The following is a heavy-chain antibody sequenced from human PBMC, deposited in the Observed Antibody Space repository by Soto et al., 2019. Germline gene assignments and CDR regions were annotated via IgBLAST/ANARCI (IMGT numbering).Heavy chain of an antibody. Sequence: QVQLVQSGAEVKKPGSSVKVSCKASGGTFSSYAISWVRQAPGQGLEWMGGIIPIFGTANYAQKFQGRVTITADESTSTAYMELSSLRSEDTAVYYCARAPTCSGGSCYAFVVWYFDLWGRGTLVTVSS. V-gene: IGHV1-69*12. J-gene: IGHJ2*01. D-gene: IGHD2-15*01. CDR3: ARAPTCSGGSCYAFVVWYFDL. CDR1: GGTFSSYA. CDR2: IIPIFGTA.